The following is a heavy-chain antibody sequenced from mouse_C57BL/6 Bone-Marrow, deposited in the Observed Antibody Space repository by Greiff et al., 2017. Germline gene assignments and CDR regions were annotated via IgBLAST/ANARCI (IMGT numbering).Heavy chain of an antibody. CDR2: INPYNGGT. D-gene: IGHD1-1*01. CDR1: GYTFTDYY. J-gene: IGHJ3*01. CDR3: ARWSYYEAWFAY. V-gene: IGHV1-19*01. Sequence: VQLQQSGPVLVKPGASVKMSCKASGYTFTDYYMNWVKQSHGKSLEWIGVINPYNGGTSYNQKFKGKATLTVDKSSSTAYMELNSLTSEDSAVYYCARWSYYEAWFAYGGQGTLVTVSA.